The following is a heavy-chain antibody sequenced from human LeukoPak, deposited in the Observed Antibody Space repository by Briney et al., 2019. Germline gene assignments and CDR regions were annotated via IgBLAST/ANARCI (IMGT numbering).Heavy chain of an antibody. D-gene: IGHD5-18*01. CDR3: ARGSGYSYGLDY. CDR2: MNPSSGNT. Sequence: ASVKVSCKASGYTLTSYDINWVRQATGQGLEWMGWMNPSSGNTGYAQKFQGRVTMTRNTSISTAYMELSSLRSEDTAVYYCARGSGYSYGLDYWGQGTLVTVSS. J-gene: IGHJ4*02. V-gene: IGHV1-8*01. CDR1: GYTLTSYD.